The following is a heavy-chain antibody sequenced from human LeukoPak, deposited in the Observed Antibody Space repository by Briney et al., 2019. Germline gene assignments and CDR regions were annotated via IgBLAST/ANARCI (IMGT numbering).Heavy chain of an antibody. Sequence: SETLSLTCTVSGASISNSFYYWGWIRQPPGTGLEWIGHIRYSGSTYHNPSLKSRVTISVDTSKNQVSLNLSSVTAADTAVYYCARGYSYRYSSSPAGRYMDVWGKGTTVTVSS. CDR1: GASISNSFYY. CDR3: ARGYSYRYSSSPAGRYMDV. D-gene: IGHD6-6*01. V-gene: IGHV4-39*01. CDR2: IRYSGST. J-gene: IGHJ6*03.